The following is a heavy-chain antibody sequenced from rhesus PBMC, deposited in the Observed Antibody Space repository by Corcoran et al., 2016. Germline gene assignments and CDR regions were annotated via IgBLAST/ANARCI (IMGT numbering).Heavy chain of an antibody. D-gene: IGHD2-33*01. CDR2: IYSNMGTI. V-gene: IGHV4S9*01. Sequence: QVRLQESGPGLVKPSETLSLTCAVFGGSISDNYYWNWIRQPPGKGLEWIGNIYSNMGTIHYNPSLKSRVTLSKATSKNQFSLRLTSVTAADTAVYYCATLEKIWGCWGQGVLVTVSS. J-gene: IGHJ4*01. CDR3: ATLEKIWGC. CDR1: GGSISDNYY.